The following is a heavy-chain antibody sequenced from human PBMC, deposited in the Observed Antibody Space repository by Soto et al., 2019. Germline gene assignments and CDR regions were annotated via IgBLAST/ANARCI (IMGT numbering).Heavy chain of an antibody. V-gene: IGHV4-31*03. Sequence: QVQLQESGPGLVKPSQTLSLTCTVSGGSISSGGYYWSWIRQHPGKGLEWIGYIYYSGSTYYNPSPKSRVSISVQTSKNQVSMMLSLMIAADTAVYYCARGITGTTTWFDTWGLGPLVTVSS. D-gene: IGHD1-20*01. CDR1: GGSISSGGYY. CDR2: IYYSGST. CDR3: ARGITGTTTWFDT. J-gene: IGHJ5*02.